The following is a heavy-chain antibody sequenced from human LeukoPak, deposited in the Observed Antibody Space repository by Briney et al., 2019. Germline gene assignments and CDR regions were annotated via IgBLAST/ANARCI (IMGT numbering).Heavy chain of an antibody. V-gene: IGHV1-69*01. CDR1: GGTFSSYA. D-gene: IGHD3-3*01. J-gene: IGHJ5*02. CDR3: ARALDFWSGYSPKNWFDP. Sequence: SVKVSCKASGGTFSSYAISWVRQAPGQGLEWMGGIIPIFGTANYAQKFQGRVTITADESTSTAYMELSSLRSEDTAVYYCARALDFWSGYSPKNWFDPWGQGTLVTVSS. CDR2: IIPIFGTA.